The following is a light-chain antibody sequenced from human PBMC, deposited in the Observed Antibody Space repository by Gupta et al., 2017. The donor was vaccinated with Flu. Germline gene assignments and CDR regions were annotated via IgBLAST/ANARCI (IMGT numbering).Light chain of an antibody. Sequence: LVLTPSPSASASLGASVKLTCTLSNGRSNFAIAWHQQQPEKVPRYLMKFNNDGSHTTGDGIPDRCSGSTSGAATNPTIASGQAEDEDYYDSQTGGAGIGVFGGGTKLTVL. CDR3: QTGGAGIGV. J-gene: IGLJ3*02. V-gene: IGLV4-69*01. CDR2: FNNDGSH. CDR1: NGRSNFA.